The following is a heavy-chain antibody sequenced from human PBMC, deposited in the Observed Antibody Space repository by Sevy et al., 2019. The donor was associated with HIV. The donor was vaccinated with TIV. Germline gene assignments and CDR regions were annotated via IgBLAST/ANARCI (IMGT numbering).Heavy chain of an antibody. CDR3: ARGRGDFWSGYYPFYYYYGMDV. CDR2: IWYDGSNK. CDR1: GFTFSSYG. V-gene: IGHV3-33*01. Sequence: GGSLRLSCAASGFTFSSYGMHWVRQAPGKGLEWVAVIWYDGSNKYYADSVKGRFTISRDNSKNTLYLQMNSLRAGDTAVYYCARGRGDFWSGYYPFYYYYGMDVWGQGTTVTVSS. D-gene: IGHD3-3*01. J-gene: IGHJ6*02.